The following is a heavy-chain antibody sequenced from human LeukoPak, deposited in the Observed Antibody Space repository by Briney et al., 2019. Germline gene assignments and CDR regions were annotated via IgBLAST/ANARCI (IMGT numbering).Heavy chain of an antibody. V-gene: IGHV1-8*01. CDR3: ARGAPGSYCSGGSCPYFDY. CDR1: GHTFTSYD. CDR2: VNPNSGHT. Sequence: ASVKVSCKASGHTFTSYDVNWVRQATGQGLEWMGWVNPNSGHTGYAQKFQGRVTMTTNTSISTAYMDLSSLRSEDTAVYYCARGAPGSYCSGGSCPYFDYWGQGTLVSVSS. D-gene: IGHD2-15*01. J-gene: IGHJ4*02.